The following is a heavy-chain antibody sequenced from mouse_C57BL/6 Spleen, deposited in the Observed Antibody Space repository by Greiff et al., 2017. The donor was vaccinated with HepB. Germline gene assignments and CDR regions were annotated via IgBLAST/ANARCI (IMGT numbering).Heavy chain of an antibody. J-gene: IGHJ4*01. D-gene: IGHD2-2*01. CDR1: GYTFTSYW. V-gene: IGHV1-55*01. CDR2: IYPGSGST. Sequence: QVQLQQPGAELVKPGASVKMSCKASGYTFTSYWITWVKQRPGQGLEWIGDIYPGSGSTNYNEKFKSKATLTVDTSSSTAYMQLSSLTSEDSAVYYCARFRYGYGYAMDYWGQGTSVTVSS. CDR3: ARFRYGYGYAMDY.